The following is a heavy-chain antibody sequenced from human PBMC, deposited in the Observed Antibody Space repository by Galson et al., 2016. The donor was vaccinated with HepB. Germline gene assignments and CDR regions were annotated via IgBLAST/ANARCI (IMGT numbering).Heavy chain of an antibody. CDR2: INPSGGST. CDR3: AREGSGSVAGPRWFDP. Sequence: SVKVSCKASGYTFTGYNVHWVRQAPGQGLEWMGIINPSGGSTSYAQKFQGRVTMTRDTSTSTVYMELSSLRSDDTAVYYCAREGSGSVAGPRWFDPWGQGTLVTVSS. V-gene: IGHV1-46*01. J-gene: IGHJ5*02. CDR1: GYTFTGYN. D-gene: IGHD6-19*01.